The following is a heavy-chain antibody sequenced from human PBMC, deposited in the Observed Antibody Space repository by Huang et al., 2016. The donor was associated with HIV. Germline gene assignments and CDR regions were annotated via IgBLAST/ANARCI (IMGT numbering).Heavy chain of an antibody. D-gene: IGHD3-10*01. CDR2: IADDGGNK. J-gene: IGHJ3*02. Sequence: QVQLVESGGGVVQPGGSLRLSCAASGFTFSSDGMHWVRQAQGKGLEWVACIADDGGNKDNAESVKGRFTSSRDNSKNTLYLQTNSLRPEDTAVHYCARGPPYINYYSGHTFDIWGQGTMVTVSS. V-gene: IGHV3-30*02. CDR3: ARGPPYINYYSGHTFDI. CDR1: GFTFSSDG.